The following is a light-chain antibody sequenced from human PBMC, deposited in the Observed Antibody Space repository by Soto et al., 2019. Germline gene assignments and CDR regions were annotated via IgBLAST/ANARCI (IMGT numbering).Light chain of an antibody. Sequence: DIVMTQSPLSLPVTPGEPASISCRSSQSLLHNNGYNYLDWYLQKPGQSPRVLIYLGSNRASGVPDRFSGSGSGTDFTLNISRVEAEDVGVYYCMQALQTPYTFGQGTKLEIK. CDR1: QSLLHNNGYNY. V-gene: IGKV2-28*01. CDR2: LGS. CDR3: MQALQTPYT. J-gene: IGKJ2*01.